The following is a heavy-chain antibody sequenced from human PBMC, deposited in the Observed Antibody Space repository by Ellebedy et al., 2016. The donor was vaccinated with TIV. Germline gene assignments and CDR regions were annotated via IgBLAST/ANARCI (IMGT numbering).Heavy chain of an antibody. D-gene: IGHD3/OR15-3a*01. V-gene: IGHV6-1*01. Sequence: SQTLSLTCAISGDSVSSNSGAWNWVRQSPSRGLEWLGRTYYRSGWTTDYAVSVNSRITITAHTSKNHIYLQLKSVTPEDTAMYYCAGRGTDGTGFTYWGQGTLVTVSS. CDR1: GDSVSSNSGA. J-gene: IGHJ4*02. CDR2: TYYRSGWTT. CDR3: AGRGTDGTGFTY.